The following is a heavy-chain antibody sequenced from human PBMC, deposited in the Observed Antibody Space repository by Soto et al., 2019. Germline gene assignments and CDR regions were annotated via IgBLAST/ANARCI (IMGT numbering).Heavy chain of an antibody. V-gene: IGHV1-69*02. Sequence: QVQLVQSGAEVKKPGSPVRVSCTASGDTFNFYTISWVRQVPGQGPEWMGKIIPMLGMSNYAQKFQGRVTIKGEKSTSTVYMNLSGLTSEDTAVYYCATNYGSGSTHFDYWGQGTLVTVSS. CDR2: IIPMLGMS. D-gene: IGHD3-10*01. CDR3: ATNYGSGSTHFDY. CDR1: GDTFNFYT. J-gene: IGHJ4*02.